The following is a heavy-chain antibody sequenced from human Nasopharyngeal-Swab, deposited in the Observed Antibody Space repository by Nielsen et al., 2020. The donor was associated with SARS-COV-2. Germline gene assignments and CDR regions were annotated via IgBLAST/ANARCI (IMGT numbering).Heavy chain of an antibody. CDR3: ARDGNGYCTNGVCYTSYYYYYYMDV. CDR2: ISSSSYI. V-gene: IGHV3-69-1*01. J-gene: IGHJ6*03. D-gene: IGHD2-8*01. Sequence: VRAMSVKGLVWVWSISSSSYIYYADSVKGRFTISRDNAKNSLYLQMNSLRAEDTAVYYCARDGNGYCTNGVCYTSYYYYYYMDVWGKGTTVTVSS.